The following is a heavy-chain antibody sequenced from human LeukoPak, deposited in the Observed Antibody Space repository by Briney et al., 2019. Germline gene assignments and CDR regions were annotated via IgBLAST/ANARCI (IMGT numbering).Heavy chain of an antibody. J-gene: IGHJ2*01. Sequence: SQTLSLICAISGDSVSSNIAAWNWIRQSPSRGLEWLGRTYYRSKWYNEYASSVKSRITINPDTSQNQFSLQLNSVTPEDTAVYFCARSKGYFDLWGRGTLVTVSS. CDR2: TYYRSKWYN. CDR1: GDSVSSNIAA. CDR3: ARSKGYFDL. V-gene: IGHV6-1*01. D-gene: IGHD4-11*01.